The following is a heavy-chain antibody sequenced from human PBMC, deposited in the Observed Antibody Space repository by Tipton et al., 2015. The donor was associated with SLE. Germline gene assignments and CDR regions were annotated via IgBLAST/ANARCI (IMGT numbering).Heavy chain of an antibody. CDR2: IYYSGST. CDR1: GGSISSSSYY. V-gene: IGHV4-39*07. CDR3: ARDLGGYSAYAGATHHDAFDI. Sequence: TLSLTCTVSGGSISSSSYYWGWIRQPPGKGLEWIGSIYYSGSTYYNPSLKSRVTISVDTSKNQFSLKLSSVTAADTAVYYCARDLGGYSAYAGATHHDAFDIWGQGTMVTVSS. D-gene: IGHD5-12*01. J-gene: IGHJ3*02.